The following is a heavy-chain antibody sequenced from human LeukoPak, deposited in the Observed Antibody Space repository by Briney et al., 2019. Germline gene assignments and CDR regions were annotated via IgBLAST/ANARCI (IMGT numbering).Heavy chain of an antibody. CDR3: ARDLGGLGKIDY. Sequence: SETLSLTCTVSGGSFSSGGYYWSWIRQHPGKGLEWIGYIFYSGTTYYNPSLKSRVIISVDASKNQFSLRLSSVIAADTAVYYCARDLGGLGKIDYWGQGTLVTVSS. CDR1: GGSFSSGGYY. V-gene: IGHV4-31*03. CDR2: IFYSGTT. J-gene: IGHJ4*02. D-gene: IGHD7-27*01.